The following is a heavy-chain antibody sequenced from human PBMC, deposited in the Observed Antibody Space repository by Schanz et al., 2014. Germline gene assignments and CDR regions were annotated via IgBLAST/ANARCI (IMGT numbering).Heavy chain of an antibody. CDR1: GFSFSSYA. D-gene: IGHD6-13*01. CDR3: AKSQGSSFDS. J-gene: IGHJ4*02. CDR2: ISGSGGST. Sequence: VQLVESGGGLVEPGGSLRLSCAASGFSFSSYAMGWVRQARGKGLEWVSAISGSGGSTYYADSVKGRFTISSDNSKSTLYLQMSSLRAEDTAVYDCAKSQGSSFDSWGQGTLVTVSS. V-gene: IGHV3-23*04.